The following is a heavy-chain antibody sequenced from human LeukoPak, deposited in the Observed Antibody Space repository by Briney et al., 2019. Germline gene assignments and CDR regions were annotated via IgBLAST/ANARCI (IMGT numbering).Heavy chain of an antibody. V-gene: IGHV3-74*01. CDR1: GFTFSSHW. Sequence: GGSLRLSCAASGFTFSSHWMHWVRRAPGEGLVWVSRINKDARNTTYADSVKGRFTISRDNAKKTLYLQMNSLRAEDTAVYYCARDVLYGMDVWGQGTTVTVSS. CDR2: INKDARNT. CDR3: ARDVLYGMDV. D-gene: IGHD2-15*01. J-gene: IGHJ6*02.